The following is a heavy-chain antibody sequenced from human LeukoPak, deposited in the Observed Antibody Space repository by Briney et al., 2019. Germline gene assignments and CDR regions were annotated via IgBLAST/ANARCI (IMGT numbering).Heavy chain of an antibody. CDR2: ISGSGGST. CDR1: GFTFSSYA. Sequence: QPGGSLRLSCAASGFTFSSYAMSWVRQAPGKGLEWVSAISGSGGSTCYADSVKGRFTISRDNSKNTLYLQMNSLRAEDTAVYYCAKAYGSGSRPFPFDYWGQGTLVTVSS. V-gene: IGHV3-23*01. D-gene: IGHD3-10*01. CDR3: AKAYGSGSRPFPFDY. J-gene: IGHJ4*02.